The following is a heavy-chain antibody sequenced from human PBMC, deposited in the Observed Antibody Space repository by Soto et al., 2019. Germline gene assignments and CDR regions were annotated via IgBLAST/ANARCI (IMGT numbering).Heavy chain of an antibody. CDR1: GGSFSGYY. CDR3: ARVLPTGTTRPTGLDP. Sequence: SETLSLTCAVYGGSFSGYYWSWIRQPPGKGLEWIGEINHSGSTNYNPSLKSRVTISVDTSKNQFSLKLSSVTAADTAVYYCARVLPTGTTRPTGLDPRGQRTPVTGSS. CDR2: INHSGST. J-gene: IGHJ5*02. V-gene: IGHV4-34*01. D-gene: IGHD1-1*01.